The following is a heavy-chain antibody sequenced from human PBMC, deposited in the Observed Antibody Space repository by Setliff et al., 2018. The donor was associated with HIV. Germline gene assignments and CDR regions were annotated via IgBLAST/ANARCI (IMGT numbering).Heavy chain of an antibody. D-gene: IGHD3-9*01. J-gene: IGHJ5*02. Sequence: PSETLSLTCTVSGGSISTHYWNWIRQPPGKGLEWIGYIYNSGGTNYNPSLKSRVTISVDTSKNQFSLKLSSVTAADTAVYYCARSGVFSTDWFDPWGQGTLVTVSS. CDR2: IYNSGGT. CDR3: ARSGVFSTDWFDP. CDR1: GGSISTHY. V-gene: IGHV4-4*08.